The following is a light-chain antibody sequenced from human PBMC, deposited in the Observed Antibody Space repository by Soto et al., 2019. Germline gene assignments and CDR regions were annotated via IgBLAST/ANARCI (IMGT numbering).Light chain of an antibody. J-gene: IGKJ4*01. V-gene: IGKV1D-12*01. CDR3: QQTNLGPRS. CDR1: QDISNW. CDR2: AAS. Sequence: DIQMTQSPSFVSASVGDRVTISCRASQDISNWLVWYQQKPGKAPNLLIYAASSLQSGVPSRFSGSGSGTDFTLTISSLQPEDVATYFCQQTNLGPRSFGGGTKVEIK.